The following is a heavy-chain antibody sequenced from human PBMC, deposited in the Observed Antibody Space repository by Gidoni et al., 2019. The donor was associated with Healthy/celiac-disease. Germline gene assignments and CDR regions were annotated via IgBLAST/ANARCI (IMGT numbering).Heavy chain of an antibody. D-gene: IGHD3-22*01. J-gene: IGHJ5*02. CDR2: IYTSGST. CDR1: GGSISSGSYY. V-gene: IGHV4-61*02. Sequence: QVQLQESGPGLVKPSQTLSLTCTVSGGSISSGSYYWSWIRPPAGKGLEWIGRIYTSGSTNYNPSLKSRVTISVDTSKNQFSLKLSSVTAADTAVYYCARSQEIVVVGWFDPWGQGTLVTVSS. CDR3: ARSQEIVVVGWFDP.